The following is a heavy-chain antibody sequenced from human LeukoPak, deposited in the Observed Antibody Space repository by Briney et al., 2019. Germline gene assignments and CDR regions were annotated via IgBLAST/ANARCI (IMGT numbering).Heavy chain of an antibody. D-gene: IGHD6-13*01. CDR2: IYTSGST. CDR3: ARAFGGSSSWSDYYYYYMDV. V-gene: IGHV4-4*07. J-gene: IGHJ6*03. CDR1: GGFISSYY. Sequence: KPSETLSLTCTVSGGFISSYYWSWIRQPAGKGLEWIGRIYTSGSTNYNPSLKSRVTMSVDTSKNQFSLKLSSVTAADTAVYYCARAFGGSSSWSDYYYYYMDVWGKGTTVTVSS.